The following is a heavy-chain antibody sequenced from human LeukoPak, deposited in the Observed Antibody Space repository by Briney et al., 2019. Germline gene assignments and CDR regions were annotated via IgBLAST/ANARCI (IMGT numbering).Heavy chain of an antibody. J-gene: IGHJ5*02. V-gene: IGHV4-59*08. CDR1: GGSISSYY. D-gene: IGHD6-19*01. CDR3: ARHVRSSGWYLLHP. CDR2: IYYSGST. Sequence: PSETLSLTCTVSGGSISSYYWSWIRQPPGKGLEWIGYIYYSGSTNYNPSLKSRVTISVDTSKNQFSLKLSSVTAADTAVYYCARHVRSSGWYLLHPWGQGTLVTVSS.